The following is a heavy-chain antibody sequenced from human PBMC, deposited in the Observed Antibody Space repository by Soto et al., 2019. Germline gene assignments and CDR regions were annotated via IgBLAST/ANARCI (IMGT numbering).Heavy chain of an antibody. V-gene: IGHV3-30-3*01. D-gene: IGHD3-3*01. CDR2: ITYDGSST. CDR1: GLSFGDDA. CDR3: ARDVGTQMDFWSTSGMDV. J-gene: IGHJ6*02. Sequence: QVHLVESGGGVVQPGRSLRLSCAASGLSFGDDAMHWVRQAPGKGLEWVGVITYDGSSTYYADSVRGRFTISRDNSKSTLYLQMDSLITKYTAVYYCARDVGTQMDFWSTSGMDVWGQGTTVTVSS.